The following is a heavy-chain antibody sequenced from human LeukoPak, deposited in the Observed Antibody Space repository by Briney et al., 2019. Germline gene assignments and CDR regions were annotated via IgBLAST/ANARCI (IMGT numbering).Heavy chain of an antibody. V-gene: IGHV1-69*02. D-gene: IGHD2-2*01. CDR2: IIPILGIA. CDR1: GGTYSSYT. Sequence: SVKVSCKASGGTYSSYTISWVRQAPGQGLEWMGRIIPILGIANYAQKFQGRVTITADKSTSTAYMELSSLRSEDTAVYYCPIDCSSTSCYQGNVSWGEGTLVTASS. J-gene: IGHJ5*02. CDR3: PIDCSSTSCYQGNVS.